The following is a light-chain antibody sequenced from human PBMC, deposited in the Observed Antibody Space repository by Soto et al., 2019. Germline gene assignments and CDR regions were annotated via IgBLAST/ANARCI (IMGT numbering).Light chain of an antibody. J-gene: IGKJ4*01. CDR2: GAS. CDR1: QSVSSN. V-gene: IGKV3-15*01. Sequence: EVVVTQSPATLSVSPGERATLSCRASQSVSSNLAWYQQKPGQAPRLLIYGASTRATGIPARFSGSGSGTEFTLTISSLQSEDFATYYCLQDHNYPLTFGGGTKVDIK. CDR3: LQDHNYPLT.